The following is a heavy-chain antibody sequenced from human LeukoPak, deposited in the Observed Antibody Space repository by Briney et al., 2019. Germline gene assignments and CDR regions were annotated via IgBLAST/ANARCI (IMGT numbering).Heavy chain of an antibody. CDR1: GGTFSSYA. Sequence: SVKVSCKASGGTFSSYAISWVRQAPGQGLEWMGGIIPIFGTANYAQKFQGRVTITADESTSTAYMELSSLRSEDTAVYYCARLVGGSGYDATPYYFDYWGQGTLVTVSS. CDR2: IIPIFGTA. D-gene: IGHD5-12*01. V-gene: IGHV1-69*13. CDR3: ARLVGGSGYDATPYYFDY. J-gene: IGHJ4*02.